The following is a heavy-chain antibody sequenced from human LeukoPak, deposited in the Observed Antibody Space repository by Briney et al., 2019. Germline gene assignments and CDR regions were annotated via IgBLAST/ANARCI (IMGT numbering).Heavy chain of an antibody. D-gene: IGHD3-10*01. CDR1: GFPSISNT. CDR2: IIGIGDNT. CDR3: GKGGGPEKYYYGAGTQFDF. Sequence: GSLSLPSAASGFPSISNTGTGFRQPQGKGLDGFSAIIGIGDNTYCADSVKGRFTISRDNSKNTLYLQVNSLRAEDTAVFYCGKGGGPEKYYYGAGTQFDFWGQGTVVTVSS. J-gene: IGHJ4*02. V-gene: IGHV3-23*01.